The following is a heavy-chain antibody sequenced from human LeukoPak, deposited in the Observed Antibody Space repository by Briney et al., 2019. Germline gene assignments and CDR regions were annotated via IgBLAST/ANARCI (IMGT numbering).Heavy chain of an antibody. V-gene: IGHV1-69*06. J-gene: IGHJ4*02. CDR1: GYTFTGYY. CDR3: ARGYCSGGSCFGPYDY. Sequence: ASVKVSCKASGYTFTGYYMHWVRQAPGQGLEWMGGIIPIFGTANYAQKFQGRVTITADKSTSTAYMELSSLRSEDTAVYYCARGYCSGGSCFGPYDYWGQGTLVTVSS. CDR2: IIPIFGTA. D-gene: IGHD2-15*01.